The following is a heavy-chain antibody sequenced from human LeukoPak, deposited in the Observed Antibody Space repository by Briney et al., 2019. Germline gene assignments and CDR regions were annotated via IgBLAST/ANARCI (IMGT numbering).Heavy chain of an antibody. Sequence: ASVKVPCKASGYTFTGYYMHWVRQAPGQGLEWMGWINPNSGGTNYAQKFQGRVTMTRDTSISTAYMELSRLRSDDTAVYYCARVWGSSGWYYFDYWGQGTLVTVSS. D-gene: IGHD6-19*01. CDR2: INPNSGGT. V-gene: IGHV1-2*02. CDR3: ARVWGSSGWYYFDY. J-gene: IGHJ4*02. CDR1: GYTFTGYY.